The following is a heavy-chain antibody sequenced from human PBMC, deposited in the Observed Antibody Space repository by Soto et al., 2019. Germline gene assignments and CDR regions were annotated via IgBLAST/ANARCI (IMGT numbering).Heavy chain of an antibody. CDR2: ITNTGRTT. CDR3: AKGFDYGDTKHIDH. Sequence: SGGSLRLSCAAPGFGLSTHALTWVRQAPGKGLEWLSSITNTGRTTHYADSVKGRFTISRENSRNTLHLQMNNLRVDDTAIYYCAKGFDYGDTKHIDHWGQGTLVTVSS. V-gene: IGHV3-23*01. D-gene: IGHD4-17*01. J-gene: IGHJ4*02. CDR1: GFGLSTHA.